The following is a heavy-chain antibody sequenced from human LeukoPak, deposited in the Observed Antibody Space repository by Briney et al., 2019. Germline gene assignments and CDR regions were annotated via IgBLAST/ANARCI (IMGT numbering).Heavy chain of an antibody. V-gene: IGHV1-69*13. CDR1: GGTFSSYA. D-gene: IGHD4/OR15-4a*01. Sequence: SVKVSCQASGGTFSSYAISWVRQAPGQGLEWMGGIIPIFGTANYAQKLQGRVTITADESTSTAYMELSSLRSEDTAVYYCARDRIYGDDGVCDYWGQGTLVTVSS. CDR3: ARDRIYGDDGVCDY. CDR2: IIPIFGTA. J-gene: IGHJ4*02.